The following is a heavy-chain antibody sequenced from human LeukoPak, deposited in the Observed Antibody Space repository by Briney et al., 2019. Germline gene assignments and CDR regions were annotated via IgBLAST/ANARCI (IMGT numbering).Heavy chain of an antibody. J-gene: IGHJ4*01. CDR3: ARGTSTGFDV. D-gene: IGHD2-2*01. CDR1: GGSINSYY. Sequence: SETLSLTCTVSGGSINSYYWGWIRQPPGRGLDWVGYIFYSGTTNYNPSLKSRVTLSIDTSKNHFSLKMTSVTAADAAIYYCARGTSTGFDVWGHGTLVTVSS. V-gene: IGHV4-59*01. CDR2: IFYSGTT.